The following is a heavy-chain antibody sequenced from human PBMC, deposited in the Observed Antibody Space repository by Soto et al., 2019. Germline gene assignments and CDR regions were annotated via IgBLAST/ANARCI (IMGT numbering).Heavy chain of an antibody. D-gene: IGHD3-22*01. Sequence: PGGSLRLSCAASGFTVSSNYMSWVRQAPGKGLEWVSVIYSGGSTYYADSVKGRFTISRDNSKNTLYLQMNSLRAEDTAVYYCAREAYYYASSGYYRARWGQGTLVTVSS. CDR1: GFTVSSNY. J-gene: IGHJ4*02. V-gene: IGHV3-53*01. CDR3: AREAYYYASSGYYRAR. CDR2: IYSGGST.